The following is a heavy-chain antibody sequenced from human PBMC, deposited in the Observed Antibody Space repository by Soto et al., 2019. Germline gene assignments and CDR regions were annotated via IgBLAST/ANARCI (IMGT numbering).Heavy chain of an antibody. CDR2: IVVGSGNT. V-gene: IGHV1-58*01. CDR3: AAEGYSGSYYNVVY. CDR1: GYTFTSSA. D-gene: IGHD1-26*01. J-gene: IGHJ4*02. Sequence: GASVKVSCKASGYTFTSSAVQWVRQARGQRLEWIGWIVVGSGNTNYAQKFRERVTITRDMSTSTAYMELSSLRSEDTAVYYCAAEGYSGSYYNVVYWGQGTLVTVSS.